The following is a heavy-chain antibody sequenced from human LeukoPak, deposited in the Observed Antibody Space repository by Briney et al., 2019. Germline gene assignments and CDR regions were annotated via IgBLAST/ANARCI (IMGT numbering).Heavy chain of an antibody. CDR1: GFTFSSYG. V-gene: IGHV3-30*18. J-gene: IGHJ4*02. D-gene: IGHD6-19*01. CDR2: ISYDGSNK. CDR3: AKDRKQWLAYYFDY. Sequence: GRSLRLSCAASGFTFSSYGMHWVRQAPGKGLEWVAVISYDGSNKYYADSVKGRFTISRDNSKNTLYLQMNSLRAEDTAVYYCAKDRKQWLAYYFDYWGQGTLVTVSS.